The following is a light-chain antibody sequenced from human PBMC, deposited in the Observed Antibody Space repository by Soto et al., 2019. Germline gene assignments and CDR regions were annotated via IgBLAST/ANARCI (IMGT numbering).Light chain of an antibody. Sequence: EIVLTQSPGTLPLSPGERATLSCRASQSVSDIYLAWYQQKPGQAPRLLIYAASRRAAGIPDRFSGSGSGTDVALTISRLEPEDFAMYYCQQYVTSPWTFGQGTKVEIK. CDR3: QQYVTSPWT. V-gene: IGKV3-20*01. J-gene: IGKJ1*01. CDR1: QSVSDIY. CDR2: AAS.